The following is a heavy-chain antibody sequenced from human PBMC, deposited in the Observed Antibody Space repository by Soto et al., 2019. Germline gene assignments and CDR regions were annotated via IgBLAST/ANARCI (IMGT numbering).Heavy chain of an antibody. V-gene: IGHV4-4*07. CDR2: IHTSGYT. CDR1: GASISSFY. Sequence: QVQLQESGPGLVKPSETLSLTCTVSGASISSFYWSWSRQPAGKGLEWIGRIHTSGYTNFNPSLRSRITLSVDTSRNQFSLKVNSMTAADTAVYYCAREVAAPLGWFDPWAQGTLVTVSS. J-gene: IGHJ5*02. D-gene: IGHD6-19*01. CDR3: AREVAAPLGWFDP.